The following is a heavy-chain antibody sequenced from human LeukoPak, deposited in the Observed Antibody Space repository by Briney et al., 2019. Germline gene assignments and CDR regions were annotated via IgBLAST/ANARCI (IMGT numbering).Heavy chain of an antibody. D-gene: IGHD1-26*01. J-gene: IGHJ5*02. CDR3: ARDRGNGSNWFDP. CDR1: GYTFTGYY. V-gene: IGHV1-2*02. CDR2: INPNSGGT. Sequence: ASVKVSCKASGYTFTGYYMHWVRQAPGQAREWMGLINPNSGGTNYAQKFQGMVTMTRDTSISTAYMELSRLRSDDTAVYYCARDRGNGSNWFDPWGQGTLVTVSS.